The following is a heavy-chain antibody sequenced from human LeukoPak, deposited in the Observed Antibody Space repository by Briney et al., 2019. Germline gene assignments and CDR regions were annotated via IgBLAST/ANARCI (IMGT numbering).Heavy chain of an antibody. CDR3: ARQGRISMIVVLIEDAFDI. CDR1: GGSISSYY. J-gene: IGHJ3*02. Sequence: SETLSLTCTVSGGSISSYYWGWIRQPPGKGLEWIGSIYYSGSTYYNPSLKSRVTISVDTSKNQFSLKLSSVTAADTAVYYCARQGRISMIVVLIEDAFDIWGQGTMVTVSS. D-gene: IGHD3-22*01. V-gene: IGHV4-39*01. CDR2: IYYSGST.